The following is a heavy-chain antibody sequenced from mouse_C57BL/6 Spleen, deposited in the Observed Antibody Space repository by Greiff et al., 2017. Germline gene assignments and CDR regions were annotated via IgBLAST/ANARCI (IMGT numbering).Heavy chain of an antibody. Sequence: VQLQQSGPELVKPGASVKISCKASGYAFSSSWMNWVKQRPGKGLEWIGRIYPGDGDTNYNGKFKGKATLTADKSSSTAYMQLSSLTSEDSAVYFCARSGIFFEYWGQGTTLTVSS. D-gene: IGHD3-1*01. J-gene: IGHJ2*01. CDR2: IYPGDGDT. V-gene: IGHV1-82*01. CDR1: GYAFSSSW. CDR3: ARSGIFFEY.